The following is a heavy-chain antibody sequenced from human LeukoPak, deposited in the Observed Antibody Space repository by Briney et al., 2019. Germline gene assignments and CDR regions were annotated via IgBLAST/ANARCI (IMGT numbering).Heavy chain of an antibody. CDR2: MNPNNGDS. CDR1: GYTFTNYH. J-gene: IGHJ4*02. CDR3: ARTTSSTASGHDY. Sequence: ASVKVSCKASGYTFTNYHINWVRQATGQGLEWMGWMNPNNGDSGYAQKFQGRVTITRDTSISTSYMELRSLRSDDTAVYFCARTTSSTASGHDYWGQGTLVTVSS. D-gene: IGHD1-1*01. V-gene: IGHV1-8*03.